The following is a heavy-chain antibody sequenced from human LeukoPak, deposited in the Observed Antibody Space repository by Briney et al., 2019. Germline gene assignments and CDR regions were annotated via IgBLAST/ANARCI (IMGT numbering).Heavy chain of an antibody. V-gene: IGHV4-4*02. CDR1: GGSISSSNW. Sequence: SETLSLTCAVSGGSISSSNWWSWVRQPPGKGLEWIGEIYHSGSTNYNPSLKSRVTISVDKSKNQFSLKLSSVTAADTAVYYCARSAIAAAGYYYGMDVWGQGTTVTVSS. CDR3: ARSAIAAAGYYYGMDV. CDR2: IYHSGST. D-gene: IGHD6-13*01. J-gene: IGHJ6*02.